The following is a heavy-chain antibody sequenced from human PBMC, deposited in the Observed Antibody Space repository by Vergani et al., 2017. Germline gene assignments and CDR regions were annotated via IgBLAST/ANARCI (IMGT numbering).Heavy chain of an antibody. J-gene: IGHJ4*02. CDR1: GESFSSFY. D-gene: IGHD3-10*01. CDR3: AVRPRVNLVGGGIVTKRTFDY. V-gene: IGHV4-34*02. Sequence: QVQLQQWGAGVVKPSGTLSLTCAVFGESFSSFYWSWIRQPPGKGLEWIGEINNDGHTNYNPSLERRVTVSRDTAKNQFSLNLMSVTAAATAMYYCAVRPRVNLVGGGIVTKRTFDYWRQGSLVTVSS. CDR2: INNDGHT.